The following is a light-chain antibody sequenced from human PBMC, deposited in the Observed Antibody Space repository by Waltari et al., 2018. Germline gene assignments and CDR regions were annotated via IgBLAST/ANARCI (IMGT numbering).Light chain of an antibody. Sequence: DIVMTQSPLSLPVTPGEPASISCRSRQSLLDSNGYNYLDWYLQKPGQSPQLLIYLGSNRASGVPDRFSGSGSGTDFTLKISRVEAEDVGLYYCMQVLQTPLTFGGGTKVEIK. V-gene: IGKV2-28*01. CDR2: LGS. CDR3: MQVLQTPLT. CDR1: QSLLDSNGYNY. J-gene: IGKJ4*01.